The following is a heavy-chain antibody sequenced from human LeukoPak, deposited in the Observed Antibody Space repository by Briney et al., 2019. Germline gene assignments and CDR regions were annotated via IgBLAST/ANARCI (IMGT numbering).Heavy chain of an antibody. CDR1: GGSFSGYY. V-gene: IGHV4-34*01. D-gene: IGHD4-17*01. CDR2: INHSGST. J-gene: IGHJ4*02. Sequence: SETLSLTCAVYGGSFSGYYWSWIRQPPGKGLEWIGEINHSGSTNYNPSLKSRVTISVDTSKNQFSLKPSSVTAADTAVYYCASSAQMMTTVTTSGGIFDYWGQGTLVTVSS. CDR3: ASSAQMMTTVTTSGGIFDY.